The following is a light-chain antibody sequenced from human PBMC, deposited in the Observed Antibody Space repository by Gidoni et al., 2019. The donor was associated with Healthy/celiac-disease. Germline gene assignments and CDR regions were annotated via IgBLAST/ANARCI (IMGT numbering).Light chain of an antibody. J-gene: IGLJ7*01. CDR3: GTWDSSLSAAV. CDR1: SPNIGNNY. V-gene: IGLV1-51*01. CDR2: DNN. Sequence: QSVLTQPPSVSTAPGQKVTISCSGSSPNIGNNYVSWYQPLPGTAPKLLIYDNNKRPSGIPDRFSGSKSGTSATLGITGLQTGDEADYYCGTWDSSLSAAVFGGGTQLTVL.